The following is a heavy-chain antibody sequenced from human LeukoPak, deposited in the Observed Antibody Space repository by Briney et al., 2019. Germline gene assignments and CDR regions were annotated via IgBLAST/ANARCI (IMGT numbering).Heavy chain of an antibody. J-gene: IGHJ4*02. V-gene: IGHV3-30*04. CDR2: ISYDGSNK. D-gene: IGHD1-14*01. CDR1: GFTFSSYA. CDR3: AREGIKRANRYYFDY. Sequence: PGGSLRLSCAASGFTFSSYAMHWVRQAPGKGLEWVAVISYDGSNKYYADSVKGRFTISRDNSKNTLYLQMNSLRAEDTAVYYCAREGIKRANRYYFDYWGQGTLVTVSS.